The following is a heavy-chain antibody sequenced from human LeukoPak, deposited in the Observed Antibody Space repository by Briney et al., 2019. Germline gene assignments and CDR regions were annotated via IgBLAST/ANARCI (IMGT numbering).Heavy chain of an antibody. J-gene: IGHJ4*02. Sequence: ASLRLSCAASGFTFRNYAMSWVRQAPGKGLEWVSAVSGRDDSTYYADSVKGRFTISRDNSKNTLYLQMNSLRAEDTAVYYCAKWGDYDILTGYYDSDYWGQGTLVTVSS. D-gene: IGHD3-9*01. V-gene: IGHV3-23*01. CDR2: VSGRDDST. CDR1: GFTFRNYA. CDR3: AKWGDYDILTGYYDSDY.